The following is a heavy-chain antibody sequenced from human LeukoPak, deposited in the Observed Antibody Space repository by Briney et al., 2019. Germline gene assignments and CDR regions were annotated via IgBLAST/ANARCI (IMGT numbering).Heavy chain of an antibody. CDR3: ARDIAAAGHWFDP. Sequence: ASVKVSCKASGFTFTGYYMHWVRQAPGQGLEWMGWINPNSGGTNYAQKFQGRVTMTTDTSTSTAYMELRSLRSDDTAVYYCARDIAAAGHWFDPWAQGTLVTVSS. D-gene: IGHD6-13*01. CDR2: INPNSGGT. V-gene: IGHV1-2*02. CDR1: GFTFTGYY. J-gene: IGHJ5*02.